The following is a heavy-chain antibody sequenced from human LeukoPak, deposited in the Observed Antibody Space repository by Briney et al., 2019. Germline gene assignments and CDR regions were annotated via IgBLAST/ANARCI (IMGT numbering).Heavy chain of an antibody. CDR3: ARAHYYDSSGYYTPPRY. CDR1: GDSVSSNSAA. CDR2: TYYRSKWYN. D-gene: IGHD3-22*01. V-gene: IGHV6-1*01. Sequence: SQTLSLTCAISGDSVSSNSAAWNWIRQSPSRGLEWLGRTYYRSKWYNDYAVSVKSRITINPDTSKNQFSLQLNSVTPEDTAVYYCARAHYYDSSGYYTPPRYWGQGTLVTVSS. J-gene: IGHJ4*02.